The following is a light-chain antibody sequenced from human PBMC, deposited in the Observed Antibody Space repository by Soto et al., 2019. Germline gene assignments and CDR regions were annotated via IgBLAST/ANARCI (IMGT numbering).Light chain of an antibody. J-gene: IGKJ4*01. CDR2: AAS. V-gene: IGKV1D-12*01. CDR3: QQANSFPLT. CDR1: QCISSW. Sequence: DIQMTQSPSSVSASVGDRVAITCRASQCISSWLAWHQQKPGKAPKLLIYAASSLQSGVPSRFSGSGSGTDFTLTISSLQPEDFATYYCQQANSFPLTFGGGTKVDIK.